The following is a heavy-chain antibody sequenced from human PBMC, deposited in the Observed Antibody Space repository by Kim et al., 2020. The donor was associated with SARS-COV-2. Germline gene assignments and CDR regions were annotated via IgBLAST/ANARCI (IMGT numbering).Heavy chain of an antibody. Sequence: SETLSLTCAVYGGSFSGYYWSWIRQPPGKGLEWIGEINHSGSTNYNPSLKSRVTISVDTSKNQFSLKLSSVTAADTAVYYCASTPPRRYYGSGRGYYYYGMDVWGQGTTVTVSS. CDR3: ASTPPRRYYGSGRGYYYYGMDV. CDR1: GGSFSGYY. V-gene: IGHV4-34*01. D-gene: IGHD3-10*01. CDR2: INHSGST. J-gene: IGHJ6*02.